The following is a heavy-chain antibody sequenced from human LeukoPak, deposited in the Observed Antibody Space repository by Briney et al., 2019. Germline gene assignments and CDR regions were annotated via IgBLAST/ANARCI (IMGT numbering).Heavy chain of an antibody. CDR2: IYYSGST. J-gene: IGHJ4*02. D-gene: IGHD3-10*01. CDR3: ASLPWGVRGVIIQDFDY. Sequence: PSETLSLTCTVSGGSISSSSYYWGWIRQPPGNGLEWIGSIYYSGSTYYNPSLKSRVTISVDTSKNQFSLKLSSVTAADTAVYYCASLPWGVRGVIIQDFDYWGQGTLVTVSS. CDR1: GGSISSSSYY. V-gene: IGHV4-39*07.